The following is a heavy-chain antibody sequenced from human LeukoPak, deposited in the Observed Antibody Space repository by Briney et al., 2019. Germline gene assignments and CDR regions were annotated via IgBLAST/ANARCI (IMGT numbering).Heavy chain of an antibody. CDR3: AKFATVTIPNWIDF. V-gene: IGHV4-59*01. Sequence: SETLSLTCTVSGGSISGYFWSWIRQPPGERLQFIGYIYYTGTASYNPSLNSRVTMLVDTSKNQFSLKVSSVTAADMAVYYCAKFATVTIPNWIDFWGQGILVTVSS. CDR1: GGSISGYF. J-gene: IGHJ5*01. D-gene: IGHD4-17*01. CDR2: IYYTGTA.